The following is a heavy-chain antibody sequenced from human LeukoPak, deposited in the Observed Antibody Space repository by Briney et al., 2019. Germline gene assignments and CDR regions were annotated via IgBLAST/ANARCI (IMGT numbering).Heavy chain of an antibody. CDR3: ASHPAVAGTSWFDP. V-gene: IGHV1-18*01. Sequence: ASVKVSCKASGYTFTSYGISWVRQAPGQGLEWMGWISAYNGNTNYAQKLQGRVTMTTDTSTSTAYMELRSLRSDDTAVYYCASHPAVAGTSWFDPWGQGTLVTVSS. CDR2: ISAYNGNT. D-gene: IGHD6-19*01. J-gene: IGHJ5*02. CDR1: GYTFTSYG.